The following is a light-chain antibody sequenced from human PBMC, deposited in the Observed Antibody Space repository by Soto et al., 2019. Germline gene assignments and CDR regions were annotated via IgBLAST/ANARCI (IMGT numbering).Light chain of an antibody. CDR2: GIS. Sequence: EIVMTQSPATLSVSPGERATLSCRASQSVNSNYLAWYQQKPGQAPRLLIYGISKRATDIPDRFSGSGSGKEFTLTISSLQHEDFATYYCQQHGQWPITFGQGTRLEIK. J-gene: IGKJ5*01. CDR3: QQHGQWPIT. CDR1: QSVNSN. V-gene: IGKV3D-15*01.